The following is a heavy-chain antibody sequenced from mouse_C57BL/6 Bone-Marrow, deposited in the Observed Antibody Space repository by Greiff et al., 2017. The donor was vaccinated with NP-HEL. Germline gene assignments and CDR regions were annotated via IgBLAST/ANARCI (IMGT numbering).Heavy chain of an antibody. CDR2: ISSGGSYT. D-gene: IGHD5-5*01. J-gene: IGHJ1*03. CDR3: ARRTTFYWYFDV. V-gene: IGHV5-6*02. CDR1: GFTFSSYG. Sequence: EVMLVESGGDLVKPGGSLKLSCAASGFTFSSYGMSWVRQTPDKRLEWVATISSGGSYTYYPDSVKGRFTISRDNAKNTLYLQMSSLKSEDTAMYYCARRTTFYWYFDVWGTGTTVTVSS.